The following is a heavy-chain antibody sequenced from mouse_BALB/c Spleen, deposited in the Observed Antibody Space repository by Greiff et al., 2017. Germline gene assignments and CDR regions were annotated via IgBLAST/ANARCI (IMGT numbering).Heavy chain of an antibody. D-gene: IGHD1-1*01. V-gene: IGHV2-6-7*01. Sequence: VQLKQSGPGLVAPSQSLSITCTVSGFSLTGYGVNWVRQPPGKGLEWLGMIWGDGSTDYNSALKSRLSISKDNSKSQVFLKMNSLQTDDTARYYCARAYYYGSSYFDVWGAGTTVTVSS. J-gene: IGHJ1*01. CDR2: IWGDGST. CDR3: ARAYYYGSSYFDV. CDR1: GFSLTGYG.